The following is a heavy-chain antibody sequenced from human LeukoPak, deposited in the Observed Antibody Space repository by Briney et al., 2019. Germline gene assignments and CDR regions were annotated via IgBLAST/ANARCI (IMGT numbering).Heavy chain of an antibody. CDR1: GFTFGGYA. Sequence: GGSLRLSCAASGFTFGGYAMSWVRQAPGKGLEWVANIKHDGSETWYVDSVEGRFTVSKDNAKNSMYLHINSLRAEDTAFYDCCRVISGAIDYWGQGTLVTVSS. D-gene: IGHD2-15*01. J-gene: IGHJ4*02. V-gene: IGHV3-7*01. CDR2: IKHDGSET. CDR3: CRVISGAIDY.